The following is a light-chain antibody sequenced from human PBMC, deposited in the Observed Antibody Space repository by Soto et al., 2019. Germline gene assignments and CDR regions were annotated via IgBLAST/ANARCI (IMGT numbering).Light chain of an antibody. CDR1: SSNIGSNY. V-gene: IGLV1-47*01. CDR3: ASWDDSLQGWV. CDR2: RNN. J-gene: IGLJ3*02. Sequence: QLVLTQPPSASGTPGQRVTISCSGSSSNIGSNYVYWYQQLRGTAPKLLIYRNNQRPSGVPDRFSGSKSGTSASLAISGLRSEVEADYYCASWDDSLQGWVFGGGTNLTVL.